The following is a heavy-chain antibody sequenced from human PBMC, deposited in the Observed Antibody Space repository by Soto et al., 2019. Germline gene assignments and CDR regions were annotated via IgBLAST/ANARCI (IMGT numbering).Heavy chain of an antibody. D-gene: IGHD4-17*01. Sequence: GGSLRLSCAASGFTFDDYAMHWVRQAPGKGLEWVSGISWNSGSIGYADSVKGRFTISRDNAKNSLYLQMNSLRAEDTALYYCAKLTVTTAVDYWGQGTLVTVSS. J-gene: IGHJ4*02. CDR1: GFTFDDYA. V-gene: IGHV3-9*01. CDR3: AKLTVTTAVDY. CDR2: ISWNSGSI.